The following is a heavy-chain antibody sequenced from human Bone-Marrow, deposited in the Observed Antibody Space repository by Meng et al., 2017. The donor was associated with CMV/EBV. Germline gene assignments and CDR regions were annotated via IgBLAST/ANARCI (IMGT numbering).Heavy chain of an antibody. V-gene: IGHV3-30-3*01. CDR2: IPYDGSNK. CDR1: GFTCSSYA. Sequence: LKISCAASGFTCSSYAMHWVRSAPVKGLEWVAVIPYDGSNKYYADSVKGRFSISREHSRNTLYLQMNSLRAEDTAVYYCAREEFRQHLVYGRNWFDPWGHGTLVTVSS. CDR3: AREEFRQHLVYGRNWFDP. D-gene: IGHD6-13*01. J-gene: IGHJ5*02.